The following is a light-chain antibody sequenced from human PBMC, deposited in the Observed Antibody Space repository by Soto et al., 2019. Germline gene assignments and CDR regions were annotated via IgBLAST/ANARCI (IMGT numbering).Light chain of an antibody. CDR3: QEYNSYSYT. V-gene: IGKV1-5*03. CDR2: KAS. Sequence: DIQMTQSPSTLSASVGDRVTFTCRASQSIRSWLAWYQQKPGKAPKLLIYKASNLYDGVPSRFXXXGSETXXXXXXXXXQPDDFATYYCQEYNSYSYTFGQGTRLEIK. CDR1: QSIRSW. J-gene: IGKJ2*01.